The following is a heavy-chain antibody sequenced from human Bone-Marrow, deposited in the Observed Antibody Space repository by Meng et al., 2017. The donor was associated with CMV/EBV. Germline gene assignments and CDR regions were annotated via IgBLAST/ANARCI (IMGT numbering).Heavy chain of an antibody. J-gene: IGHJ4*02. Sequence: QVQRVQSGAEVKNPGASVKVSCKASGYTVTDYYIHWVRQAPGQWLEWMGWINPNDDTNYAQNFQGRVTMTRDMSINTVYMELSRLTSDDTAVYYCARSSGWSRFDYWGLGTLVTVSS. CDR1: GYTVTDYY. CDR3: ARSSGWSRFDY. CDR2: INPNDDT. V-gene: IGHV1-2*02. D-gene: IGHD6-19*01.